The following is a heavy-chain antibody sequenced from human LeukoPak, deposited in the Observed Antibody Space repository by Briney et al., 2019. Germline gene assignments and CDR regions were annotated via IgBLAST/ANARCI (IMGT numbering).Heavy chain of an antibody. J-gene: IGHJ4*02. V-gene: IGHV3-23*01. CDR2: ISGSGGST. CDR1: GFTFSSYA. CDR3: AEGGYGSGSYSNLDY. Sequence: GGSLRLSCAASGFTFSSYAMSWVRQAPGKGLEWVSAISGSGGSTYYADSVKGRFTTSRDNSKNTLYLQMNSLRAEDTAVYYCAEGGYGSGSYSNLDYWGQGTLVTVSS. D-gene: IGHD3-10*01.